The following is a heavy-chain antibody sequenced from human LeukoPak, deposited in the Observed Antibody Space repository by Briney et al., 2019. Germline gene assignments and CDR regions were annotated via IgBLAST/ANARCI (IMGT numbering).Heavy chain of an antibody. V-gene: IGHV4-61*02. CDR3: ARVAHYDSSGYSRHFDY. D-gene: IGHD3-22*01. J-gene: IGHJ4*02. CDR1: GGSISSGSYY. Sequence: PSQTLSLTCTVSGGSISSGSYYWSWIRQPAGKGLEWIGRIYTSGSTNYNPSLKSRVTMSVDTSKNQFSLKLSSVTAADTAVYYCARVAHYDSSGYSRHFDYWGQGTLVTVSS. CDR2: IYTSGST.